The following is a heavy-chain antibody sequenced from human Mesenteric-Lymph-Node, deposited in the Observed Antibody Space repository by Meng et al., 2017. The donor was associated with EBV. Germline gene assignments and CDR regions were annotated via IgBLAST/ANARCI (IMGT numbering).Heavy chain of an antibody. V-gene: IGHV4-39*01. D-gene: IGHD3/OR15-3a*01. CDR2: IYYSGIT. CDR1: GGSISTTNYY. CDR3: VRSRGWTQVEWFDP. Sequence: DLQESGSRLVKPSETLSLTCTVSGGSISTTNYYWSWVRQPPGKGLEWLGGIYYSGITYYNPSLTSRVDLSVDTSKNRFSLKLFSLTTEDTAVYFCVRSRGWTQVEWFDPWGPGILVTVSS. J-gene: IGHJ5*02.